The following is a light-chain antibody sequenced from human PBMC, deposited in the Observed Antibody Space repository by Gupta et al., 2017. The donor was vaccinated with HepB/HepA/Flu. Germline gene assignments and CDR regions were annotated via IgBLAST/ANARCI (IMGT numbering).Light chain of an antibody. J-gene: IGKJ1*01. Sequence: DIQMTQSPSTLSASVGDRVTITCRASQSIGNNLAWYQQKPGQAPNVLIYRASTLESGVPSRFSGSESGTEFTLTSSSLQPDDCANYYCQQYYSFRTFGQGTKVEIK. V-gene: IGKV1-5*03. CDR3: QQYYSFRT. CDR1: QSIGNN. CDR2: RAS.